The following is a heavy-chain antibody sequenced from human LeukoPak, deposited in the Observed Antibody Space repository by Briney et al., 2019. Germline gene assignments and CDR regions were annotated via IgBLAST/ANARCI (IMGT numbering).Heavy chain of an antibody. V-gene: IGHV4-39*01. D-gene: IGHD1-26*01. CDR3: AGGPYYYFDY. CDR2: IYYSGST. CDR1: GGSISSSSYY. J-gene: IGHJ4*02. Sequence: SETLSLTCTVSGGSISSSSYYWGWIRQPPEKGLEWIGSIYYSGSTYNNPSLKSRVTISVDTSKNQFSLRLSSVTAADTAVYYCAGGPYYYFDYWGQGTLVTVSS.